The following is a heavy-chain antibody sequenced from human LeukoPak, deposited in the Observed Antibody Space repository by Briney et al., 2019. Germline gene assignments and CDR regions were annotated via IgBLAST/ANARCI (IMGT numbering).Heavy chain of an antibody. CDR1: GGSISSYY. J-gene: IGHJ4*02. D-gene: IGHD6-6*01. CDR3: VRVFGSSLDY. Sequence: SETLSLTCTVSGGSISSYYWSWIRQPPGKGLEWIGYIYYSGSTNYNPSLKSRVTISVDTSKNQFSLKLSSVTAADTAVYYCVRVFGSSLDYWGQGTLVTVSS. CDR2: IYYSGST. V-gene: IGHV4-59*01.